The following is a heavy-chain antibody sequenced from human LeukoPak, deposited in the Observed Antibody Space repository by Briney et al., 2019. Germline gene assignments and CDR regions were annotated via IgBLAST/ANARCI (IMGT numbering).Heavy chain of an antibody. D-gene: IGHD5-18*01. CDR2: IYSSGNS. CDR1: GASISSGRNY. CDR3: ARHLSGSAMMHYFDY. V-gene: IGHV4-39*01. Sequence: PSETLSLTCNVSGASISSGRNYWGWIRRSPGKGLEWIASIYSSGNSYYNPSLKSRVSISVDTSKNHISLKLFSLTGADTALYYCARHLSGSAMMHYFDYWGQGNLVTVSS. J-gene: IGHJ4*02.